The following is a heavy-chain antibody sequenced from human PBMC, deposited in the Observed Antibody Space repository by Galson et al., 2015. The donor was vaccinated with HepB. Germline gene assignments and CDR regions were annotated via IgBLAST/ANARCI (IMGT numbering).Heavy chain of an antibody. J-gene: IGHJ4*02. CDR3: ARAGDEANGGYSHY. Sequence: SLRLSCAASGFTFSSYAMHWVRQAPGKGLEWVSVISYGGSNTNYADSVNGRYTISRDNSKNTLYLQVNSLQADDTAVYSCARAGDEANGGYSHYWGQGTLVTVSS. D-gene: IGHD3-22*01. V-gene: IGHV3-30-3*01. CDR1: GFTFSSYA. CDR2: ISYGGSNT.